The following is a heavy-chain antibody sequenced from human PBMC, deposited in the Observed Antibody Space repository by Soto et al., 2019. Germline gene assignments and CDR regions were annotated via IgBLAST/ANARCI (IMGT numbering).Heavy chain of an antibody. J-gene: IGHJ6*02. D-gene: IGHD2-2*01. Sequence: GGSLRLSCAASGFTFSDYYMTWIRQAPGKGLEWVSYISNTGNIIHYADSVRGRFTISRDNAKNSLFLQMNSLRAEDTAVYYCARDAGYCSSTSCHYYYCYGLDVPAQRTTVTGSS. CDR2: ISNTGNII. CDR1: GFTFSDYY. CDR3: ARDAGYCSSTSCHYYYCYGLDV. V-gene: IGHV3-11*01.